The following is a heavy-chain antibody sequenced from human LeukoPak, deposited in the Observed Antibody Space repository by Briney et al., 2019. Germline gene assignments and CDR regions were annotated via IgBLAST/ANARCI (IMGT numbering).Heavy chain of an antibody. CDR1: GFTFSNYG. CDR3: AKGEGITGTATPDY. Sequence: GGSLRLSCAASGFTFSNYGMHWVRRAPGKGLEWMAVMSHDGNNKNYADSVKGRFTIPRDNSKNTLFLQMNSLRAEDTAVYYCAKGEGITGTATPDYWGQGTLLTVSS. D-gene: IGHD1-20*01. V-gene: IGHV3-30*18. CDR2: MSHDGNNK. J-gene: IGHJ4*02.